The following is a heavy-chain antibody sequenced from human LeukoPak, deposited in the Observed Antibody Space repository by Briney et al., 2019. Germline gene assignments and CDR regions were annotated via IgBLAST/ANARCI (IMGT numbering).Heavy chain of an antibody. Sequence: HPGGSLRLSCAASGFTFSSYGMSWVRQAPGKGLEWVSAISGSGGSTYYADSVKGRFTISRDNSKNTLYLQMNSLRAEDTAVYSCAKDGPSRYGSGPDSKYFQHWGQGTLVTVSS. J-gene: IGHJ1*01. CDR2: ISGSGGST. CDR1: GFTFSSYG. V-gene: IGHV3-23*01. D-gene: IGHD3-10*01. CDR3: AKDGPSRYGSGPDSKYFQH.